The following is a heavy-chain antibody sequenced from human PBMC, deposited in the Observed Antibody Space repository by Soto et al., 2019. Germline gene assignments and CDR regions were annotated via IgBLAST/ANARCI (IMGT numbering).Heavy chain of an antibody. CDR1: GFTFSSYG. Sequence: GGSLRLSCAASGFTFSSYGMHWVRQAPGKGLEWVAVIWYDGSNKYYADSVKGRFTISRDNSKNTLYLQMNSLRAEDTAVYYCARDLGYSYGYGYYYYGMDVWGQGTTVTVSS. J-gene: IGHJ6*02. V-gene: IGHV3-33*01. CDR2: IWYDGSNK. D-gene: IGHD5-18*01. CDR3: ARDLGYSYGYGYYYYGMDV.